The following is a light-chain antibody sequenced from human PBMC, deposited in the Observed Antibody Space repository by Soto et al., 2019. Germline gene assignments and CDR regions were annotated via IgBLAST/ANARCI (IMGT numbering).Light chain of an antibody. CDR1: QSISSW. V-gene: IGKV1-5*03. Sequence: IQGSHFHSPHSASLGYIVIILCRASQSISSWLAWYQQKPGKAPKLLIYKASSLESAVPSRFSGSGSGTEFTLTIIRLEPHDFAAYLCQHYNIYRSPFGQGTKVDIK. CDR2: KAS. CDR3: QHYNIYRSP. J-gene: IGKJ1*01.